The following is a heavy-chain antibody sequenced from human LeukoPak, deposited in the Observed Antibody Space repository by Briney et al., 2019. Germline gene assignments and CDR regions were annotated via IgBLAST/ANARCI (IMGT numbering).Heavy chain of an antibody. CDR3: AKADSTSSYGMDV. Sequence: PGESLRLSCAASGFTFSSYGMHWVRQAPGKGLEWVAVISYDGSNKYYADSVKGRFTISRDNSKNTLYLQMNGLRAEDTAVYYCAKADSTSSYGMDVWGQGTTVTVSS. J-gene: IGHJ6*02. V-gene: IGHV3-30*18. CDR1: GFTFSSYG. D-gene: IGHD2-2*01. CDR2: ISYDGSNK.